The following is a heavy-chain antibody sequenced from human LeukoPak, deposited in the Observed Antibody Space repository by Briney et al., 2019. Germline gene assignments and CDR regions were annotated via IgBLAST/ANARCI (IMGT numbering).Heavy chain of an antibody. D-gene: IGHD4-17*01. V-gene: IGHV3-48*03. CDR3: ARDDYGETFDY. Sequence: GGSLRLSCAASGFTFRSHEMNWVRQAPGKGPEWVSYISGSGSTIYYADSVKGRFTISRDNSKNTLYLQMNSLRAEDTAVYYCARDDYGETFDYWGQGTLVTVSS. CDR2: ISGSGSTI. J-gene: IGHJ4*02. CDR1: GFTFRSHE.